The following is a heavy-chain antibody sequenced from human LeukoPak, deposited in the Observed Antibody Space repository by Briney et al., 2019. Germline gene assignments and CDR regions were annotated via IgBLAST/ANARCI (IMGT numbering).Heavy chain of an antibody. CDR3: ARDRVELGWGAFEI. CDR1: GFTVSSNS. Sequence: GGSLRLSCTVSGFTVSSNSMSWVRQAPGKGLEWVSYISSSSSTIYYADSVKGRFTISRDNAKNSLYLQMNSLRAEDTAVYYCARDRVELGWGAFEIWGQGTMVTVSS. CDR2: ISSSSSTI. V-gene: IGHV3-48*01. J-gene: IGHJ3*02. D-gene: IGHD7-27*01.